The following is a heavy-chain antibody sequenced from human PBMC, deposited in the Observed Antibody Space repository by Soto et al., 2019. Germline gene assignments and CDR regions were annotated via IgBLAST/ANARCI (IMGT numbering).Heavy chain of an antibody. Sequence: GGSLRLSCAASGFTFSSYSMNWVRQAPGKGLEWVSSISSSSSYIYYADSVKGRFTISRDNAKNSLYLQMNSLSAEDTAVYYCARDFFDYIWGSYRPYMDVWGKGTTVTVSS. D-gene: IGHD3-16*02. CDR2: ISSSSSYI. CDR3: ARDFFDYIWGSYRPYMDV. CDR1: GFTFSSYS. J-gene: IGHJ6*03. V-gene: IGHV3-21*01.